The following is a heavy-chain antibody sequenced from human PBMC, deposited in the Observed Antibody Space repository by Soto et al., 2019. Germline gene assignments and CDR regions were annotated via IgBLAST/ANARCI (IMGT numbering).Heavy chain of an antibody. CDR2: MYYSGNT. D-gene: IGHD3-10*01. J-gene: IGHJ6*02. Sequence: PSEPLSLTCSVAGGFISSSPYYWAWIRQPPGKELEWIGSMYYSGNTYYNPSLKSRVTISVDTSKNQFSLKLSSVTAADTAVYYCARLSHYYGSGAYYYYGMDVWGQGTTVT. CDR1: GGFISSSPYY. V-gene: IGHV4-39*01. CDR3: ARLSHYYGSGAYYYYGMDV.